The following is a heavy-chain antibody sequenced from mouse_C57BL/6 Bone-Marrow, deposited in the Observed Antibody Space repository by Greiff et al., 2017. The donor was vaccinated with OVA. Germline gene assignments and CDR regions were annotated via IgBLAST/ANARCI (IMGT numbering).Heavy chain of an antibody. D-gene: IGHD2-5*01. V-gene: IGHV2-2*01. CDR2: IWSGGST. CDR1: GFSLTSYG. J-gene: IGHJ3*01. Sequence: QVQLQQPGPGLVQPSQSLSITCTVSGFSLTSYGVHWVRQSPGKGLEWLGVIWSGGSTDYNAAFISRLSISKDNSKSQVFFKMNSLQADDTAIYYCARKNYSNYAWFAYWGQGTLVTVSA. CDR3: ARKNYSNYAWFAY.